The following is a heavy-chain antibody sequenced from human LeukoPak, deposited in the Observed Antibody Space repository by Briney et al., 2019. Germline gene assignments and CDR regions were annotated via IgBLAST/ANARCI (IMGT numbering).Heavy chain of an antibody. Sequence: GGSLRLSCAASGFSFSNYAMTWVRQAPGKGLEWVSGISGSGGSIYYADFVKGRFTISRDNSKNTVYLQMNSLRAEDTAVYYCAKCARIDWLPIDYWGQGTLVTVSS. CDR1: GFSFSNYA. D-gene: IGHD3-9*01. CDR3: AKCARIDWLPIDY. V-gene: IGHV3-23*01. J-gene: IGHJ4*02. CDR2: ISGSGGSI.